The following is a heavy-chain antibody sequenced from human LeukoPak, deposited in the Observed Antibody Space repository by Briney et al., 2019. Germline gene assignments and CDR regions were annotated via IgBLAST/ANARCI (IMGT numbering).Heavy chain of an antibody. D-gene: IGHD3-3*01. CDR2: ISGSGGST. CDR3: AKDITIFGVVIRGVYFDY. V-gene: IGHV3-23*01. J-gene: IGHJ4*02. CDR1: GFTFSSYA. Sequence: GGSLRLSCAASGFTFSSYAMSWVRQAPGKGLEWVSAISGSGGSTYYADSVKGRFTISRDNSKNTLYLQMNSLRAEDTAVYYCAKDITIFGVVIRGVYFDYWGQGTLVTVSS.